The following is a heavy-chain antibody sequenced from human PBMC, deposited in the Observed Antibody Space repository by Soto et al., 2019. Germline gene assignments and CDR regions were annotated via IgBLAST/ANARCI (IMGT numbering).Heavy chain of an antibody. Sequence: QVQLVESGGGVVQPGRSLRLSCAASGFTFSSYGMHWVRQAPGTGLEWVAVISYDGSNKYYADSVKGRFPISRDKSKNALYLQMNSRRDEGPAVYYCAKDQVGCRGGSCYHYYGTDGWGQGPTVSVSS. CDR1: GFTFSSYG. J-gene: IGHJ6*02. CDR2: ISYDGSNK. V-gene: IGHV3-30*18. CDR3: AKDQVGCRGGSCYHYYGTDG. D-gene: IGHD2-15*01.